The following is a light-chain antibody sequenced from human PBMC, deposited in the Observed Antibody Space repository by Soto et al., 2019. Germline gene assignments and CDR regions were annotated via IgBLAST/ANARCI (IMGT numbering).Light chain of an antibody. J-gene: IGLJ1*01. CDR2: DDS. Sequence: SYELTQPPSVSVAPGQTARITCGGNNIGSKSVHWYQQKPGQAPVLVVYDDSDRPSGNPERFSGSNSGNTATLTISRVEAGDEADYYCQVWDSSSDHPYVFGTGTKLTVL. CDR3: QVWDSSSDHPYV. V-gene: IGLV3-21*02. CDR1: NIGSKS.